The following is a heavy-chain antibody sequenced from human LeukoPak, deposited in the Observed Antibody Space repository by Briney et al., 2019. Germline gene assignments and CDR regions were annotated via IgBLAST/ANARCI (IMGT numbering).Heavy chain of an antibody. D-gene: IGHD3-3*01. J-gene: IGHJ3*02. CDR3: ARASGTDAFDI. V-gene: IGHV1-8*03. CDR2: INPNNGNL. Sequence: ASVKVSCKASGYTFGSDDINWVRQATGQGPEWMGWINPNNGNLGYAQKFQGRVTITRNTPISTAYMELSSLTSEDTAVYYCARASGTDAFDIWGQGTMVTVSS. CDR1: GYTFGSDD.